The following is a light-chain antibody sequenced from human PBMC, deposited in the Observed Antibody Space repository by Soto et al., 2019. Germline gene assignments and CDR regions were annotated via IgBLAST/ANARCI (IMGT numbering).Light chain of an antibody. V-gene: IGKV3-20*01. CDR1: QSGSSSS. J-gene: IGKJ1*01. Sequence: EVVLTQSPGTLSLSPGESATLSCRASQSGSSSSLAWYQQKPGQAPRLLIYGASSRATGVPDRFSGSGSGTDFTLTISSLEPEDFAVYYCQQYGSSPVTFGQGTKVEIK. CDR2: GAS. CDR3: QQYGSSPVT.